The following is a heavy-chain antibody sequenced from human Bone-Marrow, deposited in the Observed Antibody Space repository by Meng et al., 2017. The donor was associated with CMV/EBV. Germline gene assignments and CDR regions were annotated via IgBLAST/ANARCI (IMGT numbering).Heavy chain of an antibody. Sequence: SLKISCAASGFTFDDYAMHWVRQAPGKGLEWVSGISWNSGSIGYADSVKGRFTISRDNAKNSLYLQMNNLSAEDTAVYYCAGGAGWIFDLWGRGTLVTVSS. V-gene: IGHV3-9*01. D-gene: IGHD5-12*01. J-gene: IGHJ2*01. CDR1: GFTFDDYA. CDR2: ISWNSGSI. CDR3: AGGAGWIFDL.